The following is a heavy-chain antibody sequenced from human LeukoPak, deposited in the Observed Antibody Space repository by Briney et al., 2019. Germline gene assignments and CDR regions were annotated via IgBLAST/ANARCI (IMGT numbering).Heavy chain of an antibody. CDR3: ARLRNVGGNPHPFNV. J-gene: IGHJ3*01. D-gene: IGHD4-23*01. V-gene: IGHV3-21*01. CDR2: ITSTGRYI. CDR1: GFNFIDYT. Sequence: GGSLRLSCAASGFNFIDYTMNWVRQAPGRGLEWVSSITSTGRYIFYADSLKGRFTISRDNAKKSLYLQMNSLRAEDTAVYYCARLRNVGGNPHPFNVWGQGTTVTVSS.